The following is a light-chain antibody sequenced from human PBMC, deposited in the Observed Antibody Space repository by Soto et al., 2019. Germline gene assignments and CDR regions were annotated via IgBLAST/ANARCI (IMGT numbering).Light chain of an antibody. V-gene: IGKV1-5*03. Sequence: DIQMTQSPSTLSASVGDRVTITCRASQSISSWLAWYQQKPGKAPKLLIYKASSLESGVPSRFSGSGSGTEFTLTISSLQPDDFATYYCQQYNPLTFGQGTKLEIK. CDR3: QQYNPLT. CDR1: QSISSW. CDR2: KAS. J-gene: IGKJ2*01.